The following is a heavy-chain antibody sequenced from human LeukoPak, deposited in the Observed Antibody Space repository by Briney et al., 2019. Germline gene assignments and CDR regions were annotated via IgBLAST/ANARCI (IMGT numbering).Heavy chain of an antibody. CDR1: GGSFSGYY. J-gene: IGHJ5*02. V-gene: IGHV4-34*01. CDR3: ARSYSGSYRDWFDP. D-gene: IGHD1-26*01. CDR2: INHSGST. Sequence: SETLSLTCAVYGGSFSGYYWSWIRQPPGKGLEWIGEINHSGSTNYNPSLKSRVTMSVDTSKNQFSLKLSSVTAADTAVYYCARSYSGSYRDWFDPWGQGTLVTVSS.